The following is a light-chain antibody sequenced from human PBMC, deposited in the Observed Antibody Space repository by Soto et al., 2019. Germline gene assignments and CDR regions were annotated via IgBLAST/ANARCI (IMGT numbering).Light chain of an antibody. J-gene: IGKJ4*01. CDR3: QQYRSFST. CDR2: DAS. CDR1: QNIYNY. V-gene: IGKV1-5*01. Sequence: DIQMTQSPSSLSASVGDRVTVTCRTSQNIYNYLNWYQQKPGKAPVFLIYDASSLESGVPSRFSGGGSGTEFTLTISSLQADDFATYFCQQYRSFSTFGGGTKVDI.